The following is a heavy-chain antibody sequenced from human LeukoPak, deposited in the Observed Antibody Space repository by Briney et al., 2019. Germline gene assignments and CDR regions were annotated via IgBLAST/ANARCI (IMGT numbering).Heavy chain of an antibody. CDR1: GGSFSGYY. Sequence: PSETLSLTCAVYGGSFSGYYWSWIRQPPGKGLEWIGEINHSGSTNYNPSLKSRVTISVDTSKNQFSLKLSSVTAADTAVYYCARVEYSSSLGYYGMDVWGQGTTVTASS. J-gene: IGHJ6*02. CDR3: ARVEYSSSLGYYGMDV. D-gene: IGHD6-6*01. V-gene: IGHV4-34*01. CDR2: INHSGST.